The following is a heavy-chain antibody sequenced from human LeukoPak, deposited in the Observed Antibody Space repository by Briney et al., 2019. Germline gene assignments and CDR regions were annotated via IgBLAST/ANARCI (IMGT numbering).Heavy chain of an antibody. Sequence: SQTLSLTCSVSGASISSGGYYWSWIRQPPGKGLEWIGYMYHSGSATYNPSLESRLTISVDTSSNQFSLRLTSVTAADTAVYFCARGAPRYHYDPTGYLAWGPKPAQRTVHDSFHVWGQGTVVIVSS. D-gene: IGHD3-22*01. CDR2: MYHSGSA. V-gene: IGHV4-30-4*01. CDR1: GASISSGGYY. CDR3: ARGAPRYHYDPTGYLAWGPKPAQRTVHDSFHV. J-gene: IGHJ3*01.